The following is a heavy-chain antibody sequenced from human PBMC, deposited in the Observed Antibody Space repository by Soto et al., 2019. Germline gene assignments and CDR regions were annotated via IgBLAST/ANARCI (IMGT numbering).Heavy chain of an antibody. V-gene: IGHV4-59*01. CDR2: IYYSGST. CDR3: ASYRSGSYPQFDP. J-gene: IGHJ5*02. CDR1: GGSISSYY. D-gene: IGHD3-10*01. Sequence: QVQLQESGPGLVKPSETLSLTCTVSGGSISSYYWSWIRQPPGKGLEWIGYIYYSGSTNYNPSLKSRVTISVDTSKNQFSLKLSSVTAADTAVYYCASYRSGSYPQFDPWGQGTLVTVSS.